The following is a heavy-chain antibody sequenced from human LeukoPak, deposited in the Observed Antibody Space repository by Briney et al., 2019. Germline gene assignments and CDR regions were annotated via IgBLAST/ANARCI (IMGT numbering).Heavy chain of an antibody. J-gene: IGHJ4*02. CDR3: ARGRYVDTAMVSPFDY. CDR1: GGSFSGYY. V-gene: IGHV4-34*01. CDR2: INHSGST. D-gene: IGHD5-18*01. Sequence: KPSETLSLTCAVYGGSFSGYYWSWIRQPPGKGLEWIGEINHSGSTNYNPSLKSRVTISVDTSKNQFSLKLSSVTAADTAVYYCARGRYVDTAMVSPFDYWGQGTLVTVSS.